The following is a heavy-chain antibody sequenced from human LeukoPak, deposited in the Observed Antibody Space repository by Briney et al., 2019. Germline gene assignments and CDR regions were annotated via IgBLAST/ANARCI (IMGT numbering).Heavy chain of an antibody. J-gene: IGHJ3*02. CDR3: ATAQVVRDAFDI. V-gene: IGHV1-69*05. CDR1: GGTFSSYA. CDR2: IIPIFGTA. D-gene: IGHD3-22*01. Sequence: ASVKVSCKASGGTFSSYAISWVRQAPGQGLEWMGGIIPIFGTANYAQKFQGRVTITTDESTSTAYMELSSLRSEDTAVYYCATAQVVRDAFDIWDQGTMVTVSS.